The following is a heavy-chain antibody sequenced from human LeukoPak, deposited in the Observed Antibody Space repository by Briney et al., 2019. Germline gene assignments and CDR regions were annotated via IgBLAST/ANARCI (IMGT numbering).Heavy chain of an antibody. CDR1: GYTFTGYY. Sequence: GAPVKVSCKASGYTFTGYYMHWVRQAPGQGLEWMGWINPNRGGTNYAQKFQGRVTMTRDTSISTAYMELSRLRSDDTAVYYCARDRGDYYDSSGYYHEVAFDIWGQGTMVTVSS. V-gene: IGHV1-2*02. CDR3: ARDRGDYYDSSGYYHEVAFDI. CDR2: INPNRGGT. J-gene: IGHJ3*02. D-gene: IGHD3-22*01.